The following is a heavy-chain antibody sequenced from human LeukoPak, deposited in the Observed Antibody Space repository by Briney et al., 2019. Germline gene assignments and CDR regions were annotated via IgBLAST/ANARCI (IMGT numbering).Heavy chain of an antibody. CDR3: ARRKGGYSYGYADY. CDR2: INPNSGGT. D-gene: IGHD5-18*01. V-gene: IGHV1-2*02. Sequence: ASVKVSCKASGYTFTGYYMHWVRQAPGQGLEWMGWINPNSGGTNYAQKFQGRVTMTRDTSTSTAYMELSRLRSDDTAVYYCARRKGGYSYGYADYWGQGTLVTVSS. CDR1: GYTFTGYY. J-gene: IGHJ4*02.